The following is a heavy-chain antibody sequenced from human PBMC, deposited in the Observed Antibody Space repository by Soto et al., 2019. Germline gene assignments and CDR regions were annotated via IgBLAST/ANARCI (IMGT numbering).Heavy chain of an antibody. CDR3: ATNAGSGSYYTDYYYGMDV. D-gene: IGHD3-10*01. CDR2: ISAYNGNT. Sequence: ASVKVSCKASGYTFTSYGISWVRQAPGQRLGWMGWISAYNGNTNYAQKLQGRVTMTTDTSTSTAYMELRSLRSDDTAVYYCATNAGSGSYYTDYYYGMDVWGQGTTVTVSS. V-gene: IGHV1-18*01. J-gene: IGHJ6*02. CDR1: GYTFTSYG.